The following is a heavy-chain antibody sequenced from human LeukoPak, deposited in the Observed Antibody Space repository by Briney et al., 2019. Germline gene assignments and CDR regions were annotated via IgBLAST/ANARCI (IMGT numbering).Heavy chain of an antibody. D-gene: IGHD2-15*01. CDR2: INHSGST. CDR3: ARHVRSVVAKRGGFDY. CDR1: GGSFSGYY. Sequence: SETLSLTCAVYGGSFSGYYWSWIRQPPGKGPEWIGEINHSGSTNYNPSLKSRVTISVDTSKNQFSLKLSSVTAADTAVYYCARHVRSVVAKRGGFDYWGQGTLVTVSS. V-gene: IGHV4-34*01. J-gene: IGHJ4*02.